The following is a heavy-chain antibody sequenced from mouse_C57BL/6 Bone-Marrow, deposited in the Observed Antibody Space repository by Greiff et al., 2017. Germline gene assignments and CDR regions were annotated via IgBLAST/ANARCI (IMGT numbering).Heavy chain of an antibody. D-gene: IGHD2-3*01. J-gene: IGHJ3*01. CDR1: GYTFTDYE. V-gene: IGHV1-15*01. CDR3: TRSPRWAWFAY. CDR2: IDPETGGT. Sequence: VKLMESGAELVRPGASVTLSCKASGYTFTDYEMHWVKQTPVHGLEWIGAIDPETGGTAYNQKFKGKAILTADKSSSTAYMELRILTSEDSAVYYCTRSPRWAWFAYWGQGTLVTVSA.